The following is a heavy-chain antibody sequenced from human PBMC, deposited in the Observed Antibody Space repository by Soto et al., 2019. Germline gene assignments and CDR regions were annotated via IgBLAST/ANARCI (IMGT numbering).Heavy chain of an antibody. Sequence: GASVKVSCKASGYTFTSYYMHWVRQAPGQELEWMGIINPSGGSTSYAQKFQGRVTMTRDTSTSPVYMELSSLRSDDTAVYYCARDLDSSRSYYYDGSGYPSHYYGMDVWGQGTTVTVSS. D-gene: IGHD3-22*01. CDR2: INPSGGST. V-gene: IGHV1-46*01. CDR3: ARDLDSSRSYYYDGSGYPSHYYGMDV. CDR1: GYTFTSYY. J-gene: IGHJ6*02.